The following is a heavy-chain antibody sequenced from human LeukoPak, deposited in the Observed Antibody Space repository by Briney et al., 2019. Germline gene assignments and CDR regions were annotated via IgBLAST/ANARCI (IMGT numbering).Heavy chain of an antibody. CDR2: IYHSGST. V-gene: IGHV4-38-2*02. CDR1: GYSISSGYY. J-gene: IGHJ4*02. D-gene: IGHD3-22*01. Sequence: SETLSLTCTVSGYSISSGYYWGWIRQPPGKGLEWIGSIYHSGSTYYNPSLKSRVTISVDTSKNQFPLKLSSVTAADTAVYYCARDISSSGYFGYWGQGTLVTVFS. CDR3: ARDISSSGYFGY.